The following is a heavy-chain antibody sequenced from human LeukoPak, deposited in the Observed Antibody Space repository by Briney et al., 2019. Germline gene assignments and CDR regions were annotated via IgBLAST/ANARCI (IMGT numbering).Heavy chain of an antibody. CDR1: GGSISSHY. Sequence: PSETLSLTCTVSGGSISSHYWSWIRQPPGEGLEWIGYIYYSGSTNYNPSLKSRVTISVDTSKNQFSLKLSSVTAADTAVYYCASGTTGNAIDYWGQGTLVTVSS. CDR2: IYYSGST. V-gene: IGHV4-59*11. D-gene: IGHD1-1*01. CDR3: ASGTTGNAIDY. J-gene: IGHJ4*02.